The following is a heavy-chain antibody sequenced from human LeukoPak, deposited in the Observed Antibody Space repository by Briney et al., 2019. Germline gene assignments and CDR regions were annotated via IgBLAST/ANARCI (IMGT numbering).Heavy chain of an antibody. V-gene: IGHV3-66*01. J-gene: IGHJ4*02. D-gene: IGHD5-12*01. CDR2: IYSGGST. CDR1: GFTFSSYW. Sequence: PGGSLRLSCAASGFTFSSYWMSWVRQAPGKGLEWVSVIYSGGSTYYADSVKGRFTISRDNSKNTLYLQMNSLRAEDTAVYYCARDESGYDGEYWGQGTLVTVSS. CDR3: ARDESGYDGEY.